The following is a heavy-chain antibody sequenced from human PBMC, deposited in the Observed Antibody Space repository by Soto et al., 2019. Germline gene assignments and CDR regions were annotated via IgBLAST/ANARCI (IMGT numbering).Heavy chain of an antibody. J-gene: IGHJ4*02. V-gene: IGHV1-18*01. CDR3: ARDRDYSHTDADIDY. CDR1: GYNFNTYG. CDR2: ISGYNGYT. Sequence: QVQLMQSGAEVRRPGTSMRISCTTSGYNFNTYGIIWVRQAPGQGLEWMGWISGYNGYTKYAQNFEDRVTLSTEQSTSTAFLELRNLRSGDTALYFCARDRDYSHTDADIDYWGQGTLVTVSS. D-gene: IGHD3-16*01.